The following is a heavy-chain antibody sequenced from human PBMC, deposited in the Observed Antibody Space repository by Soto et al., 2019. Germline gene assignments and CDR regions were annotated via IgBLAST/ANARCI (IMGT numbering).Heavy chain of an antibody. CDR2: IYDSGST. Sequence: SETLSLTCTVSGGSITRGGYYWSWIRQHPGKGLEWIGFIYDSGSTNYNPSLKSRVTISVGKSKNQFSLKLSSVTAADTAVYYCASSVSSGSYLGFDYWGQGTLVTVSS. CDR3: ASSVSSGSYLGFDY. J-gene: IGHJ4*02. D-gene: IGHD3-10*01. V-gene: IGHV4-31*03. CDR1: GGSITRGGYY.